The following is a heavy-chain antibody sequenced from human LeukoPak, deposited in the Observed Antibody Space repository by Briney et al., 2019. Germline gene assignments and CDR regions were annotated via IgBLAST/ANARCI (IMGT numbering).Heavy chain of an antibody. CDR3: ARESGVVPAAMRAEDYNWFDP. Sequence: SVKVSCTASGGTFSTYAISWVRQAPGQGLEWMGGIIPIFGTANYAQKFQGRVTITADESTSTAYMELSSLRSEDTAVYYCARESGVVPAAMRAEDYNWFDPWGQGTLVTVSS. J-gene: IGHJ5*02. CDR1: GGTFSTYA. CDR2: IIPIFGTA. D-gene: IGHD2-2*01. V-gene: IGHV1-69*13.